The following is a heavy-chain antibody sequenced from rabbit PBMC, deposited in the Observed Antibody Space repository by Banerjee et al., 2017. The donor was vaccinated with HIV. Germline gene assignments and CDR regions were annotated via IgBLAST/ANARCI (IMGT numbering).Heavy chain of an antibody. J-gene: IGHJ4*01. Sequence: QEQLEESGGDLVKPEGSLTLTCKASGFSFSSGYDMCWVRQAPGKGLEWIACINASSGNTVYASWAKGRFTISRTSSTTVTLQMTSLTGADTATYFCARDAADSTAYTLWGPGTLVTV. D-gene: IGHD7-1*01. V-gene: IGHV1S45*01. CDR3: ARDAADSTAYTL. CDR2: INASSGNT. CDR1: GFSFSSGYD.